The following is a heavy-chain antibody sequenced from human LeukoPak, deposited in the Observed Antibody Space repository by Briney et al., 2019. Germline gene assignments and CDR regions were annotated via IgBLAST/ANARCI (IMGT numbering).Heavy chain of an antibody. Sequence: GGSLRLSCAASGFTFSSYWMTWVRQAPGRGLEWVANIKQDGSEKYYVDSVKGRFTISRDNAKNSLSLQMNSLRAEDTAVYYCASRRGYNYGYYFAWGQGTLVTVSS. CDR2: IKQDGSEK. D-gene: IGHD5-18*01. V-gene: IGHV3-7*01. CDR1: GFTFSSYW. CDR3: ASRRGYNYGYYFA. J-gene: IGHJ5*02.